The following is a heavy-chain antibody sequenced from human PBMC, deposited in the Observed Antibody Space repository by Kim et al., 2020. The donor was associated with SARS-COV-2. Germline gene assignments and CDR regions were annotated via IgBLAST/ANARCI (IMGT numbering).Heavy chain of an antibody. V-gene: IGHV4-39*01. D-gene: IGHD2-15*01. Sequence: SETLSLTCTVSGGSISSSSYYWGWIRQPPGKGLEWIGSIYYSGSTYYNPSLKSRVTISVHTSKNQFSLKLSSVTAADTAVYYCARHSSHWLVKLYSFDYWGQGTLVTVSS. CDR2: IYYSGST. J-gene: IGHJ4*02. CDR3: ARHSSHWLVKLYSFDY. CDR1: GGSISSSSYY.